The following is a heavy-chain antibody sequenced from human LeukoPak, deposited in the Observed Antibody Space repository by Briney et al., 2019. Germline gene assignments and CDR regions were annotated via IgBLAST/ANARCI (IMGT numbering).Heavy chain of an antibody. CDR2: IYYTGGT. J-gene: IGHJ3*02. CDR1: GDSISSRGYY. Sequence: SQTLSLTCTVSGDSISSRGYYWAWLRQHPGKGLEWIGYIYYTGGTHYNPSLKSRLTISVDTSENHFPLKLSSVTAADTAIYFCARAPGAVDIWGQGTMVTVSS. CDR3: ARAPGAVDI. V-gene: IGHV4-31*03.